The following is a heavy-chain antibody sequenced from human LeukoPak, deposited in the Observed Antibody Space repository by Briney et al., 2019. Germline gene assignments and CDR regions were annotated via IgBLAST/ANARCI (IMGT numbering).Heavy chain of an antibody. CDR2: ISDYNGNT. CDR1: GYTFTSYG. V-gene: IGHV1-18*01. J-gene: IGHJ4*02. Sequence: ASVKVSCKASGYTFTSYGINWVRQAPGQGLEWMGWISDYNGNTNYAQKLQGRVTMTTDTSTSTGYMELRSLRYDDTAVYYCARGRVATGFDYWGQGTLVTVSS. D-gene: IGHD5-12*01. CDR3: ARGRVATGFDY.